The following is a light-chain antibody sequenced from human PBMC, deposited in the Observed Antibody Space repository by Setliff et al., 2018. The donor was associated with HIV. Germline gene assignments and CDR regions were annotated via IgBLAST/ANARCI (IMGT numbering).Light chain of an antibody. CDR2: RNN. CDR3: AAWDDSLSGLYV. Sequence: LTQPPSASGTPGQRVTISCSGSSSNIGSNYVYWYQHLPGTAPKLLIYRNNQRPSGVPDRFSGSRSGTSASLAISGLRSEDEGDYYCAAWDDSLSGLYVFGTGTKVTVL. CDR1: SSNIGSNY. V-gene: IGLV1-47*01. J-gene: IGLJ1*01.